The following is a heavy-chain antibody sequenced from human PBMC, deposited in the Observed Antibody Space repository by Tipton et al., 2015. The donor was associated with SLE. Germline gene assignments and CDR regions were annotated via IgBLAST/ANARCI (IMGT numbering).Heavy chain of an antibody. CDR2: INHSGST. D-gene: IGHD5-24*01. CDR1: GGSFSGYY. J-gene: IGHJ4*02. V-gene: IGHV4-34*01. Sequence: TLSLTCAVYGGSFSGYYWSWIRQPPGKGLEWIGEINHSGSTNYNPSLKSRVTISVDTSKNQFSLKLSSVTAADTAVYYCARGWMATIGGIGYWGQGTLVTVSS. CDR3: ARGWMATIGGIGY.